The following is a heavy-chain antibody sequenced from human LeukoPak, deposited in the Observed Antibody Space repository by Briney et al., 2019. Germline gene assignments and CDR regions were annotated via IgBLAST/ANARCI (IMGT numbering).Heavy chain of an antibody. CDR3: ARVGNKQQLSPSTFDY. Sequence: PSETLSLTCTVSGGSISSYYWSWIRQPPGKGLEWIGYIYYSGSTNYNPSLKSRVTISVDTSKNQFSLKLSSVTAADTAVYYCARVGNKQQLSPSTFDYWGQGTLVTVSS. J-gene: IGHJ4*02. CDR1: GGSISSYY. V-gene: IGHV4-59*01. D-gene: IGHD6-13*01. CDR2: IYYSGST.